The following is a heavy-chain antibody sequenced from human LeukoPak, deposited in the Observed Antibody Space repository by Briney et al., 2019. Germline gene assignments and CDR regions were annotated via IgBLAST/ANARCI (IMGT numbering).Heavy chain of an antibody. CDR2: VYYSGST. V-gene: IGHV4-61*05. J-gene: IGHJ3*02. CDR3: ARAIATAMGTVNAFDI. Sequence: RSETLSLTCTVSGGSISSSSYYWSWIRQPPGKGPEWIGYVYYSGSTNYNPSLMSRVTISVDTSENQFSLKLSSVTAADTAVYYCARAIATAMGTVNAFDIWGQGTMVTVPS. CDR1: GGSISSSSYY. D-gene: IGHD5-18*01.